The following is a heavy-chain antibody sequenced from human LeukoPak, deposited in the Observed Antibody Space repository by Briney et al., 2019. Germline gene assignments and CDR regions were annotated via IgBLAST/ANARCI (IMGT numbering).Heavy chain of an antibody. CDR2: INHRGST. CDR1: GGSFSGHY. J-gene: IGHJ6*02. CDR3: ANLGYYNYGMDV. Sequence: SETLSLTCAVYGGSFSGHYGGWIRQPPGKGLEWIGEINHRGSTNYHPSLKSRVTISVDTSKNQFSLTMSSVTAADTAVYYCANLGYYNYGMDVWGQGTTVTVSS. V-gene: IGHV4-34*01.